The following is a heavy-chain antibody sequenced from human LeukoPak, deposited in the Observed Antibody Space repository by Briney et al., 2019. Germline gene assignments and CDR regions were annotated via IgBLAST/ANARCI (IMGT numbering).Heavy chain of an antibody. J-gene: IGHJ5*02. CDR1: GGSISSGGYY. CDR2: IYYSGST. CDR3: ARSPQCTSCYSPQFDP. Sequence: SETLSLTCTVSGGSISSGGYYWSWIRQHPGKGLEWIGYIYYSGSTYYNPSLKSRVTISVDTSKNQFSLKLSSVTAADTAVYYCARSPQCTSCYSPQFDPWGQGTLVTVSS. D-gene: IGHD2-2*01. V-gene: IGHV4-31*03.